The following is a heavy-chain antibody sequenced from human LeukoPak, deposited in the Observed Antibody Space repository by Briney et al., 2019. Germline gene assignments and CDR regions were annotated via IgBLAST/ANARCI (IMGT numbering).Heavy chain of an antibody. V-gene: IGHV4-34*01. D-gene: IGHD4-17*01. CDR2: INHSGST. Sequence: SETLSLTCAVYGGSFSGYYWSWIRQPPGKGLEWIGEINHSGSTNYNPSLKGRVTISVDTSKNQFSLKLSSVTAADTAVYYCARGPDYGDSDSPFDYWAREPWSPSPQ. J-gene: IGHJ4*02. CDR3: ARGPDYGDSDSPFDY. CDR1: GGSFSGYY.